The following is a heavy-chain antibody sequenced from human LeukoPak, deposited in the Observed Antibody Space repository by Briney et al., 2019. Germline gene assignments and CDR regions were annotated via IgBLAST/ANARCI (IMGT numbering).Heavy chain of an antibody. D-gene: IGHD3-3*01. J-gene: IGHJ4*02. Sequence: PGGSLRLSCAASGFTFSSYWMSWVRQAPGKGLEWVANIKQDGSEKYYVDSVKGRFTISRDNAKNSLYLQMNSLRAEDTAVYYCAGYDFWSGYYNEGLYYFDYWGQGTLVTVSS. CDR2: IKQDGSEK. V-gene: IGHV3-7*01. CDR3: AGYDFWSGYYNEGLYYFDY. CDR1: GFTFSSYW.